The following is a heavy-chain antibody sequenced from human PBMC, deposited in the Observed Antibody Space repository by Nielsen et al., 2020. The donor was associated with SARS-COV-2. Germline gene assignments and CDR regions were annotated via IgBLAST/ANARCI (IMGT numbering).Heavy chain of an antibody. D-gene: IGHD6-13*01. CDR1: GGSFSGYY. CDR2: INHSGST. CDR3: ARDPGIAAAGTASGNWYFDL. V-gene: IGHV4-34*01. J-gene: IGHJ2*01. Sequence: SETLSLTCAVYGGSFSGYYWSWIRQPPGKGLEWIGEINHSGSTNYNPSLKSRVTISVDTSKNQFSLKLSSVTAADTAVYYCARDPGIAAAGTASGNWYFDLWGRGTLVTVSS.